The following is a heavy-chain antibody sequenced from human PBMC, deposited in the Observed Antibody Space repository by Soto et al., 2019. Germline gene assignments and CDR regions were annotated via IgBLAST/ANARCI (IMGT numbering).Heavy chain of an antibody. J-gene: IGHJ5*02. CDR2: IWYDGSNK. Sequence: QVQLVESGGGVVQPGRSLRLSCAASGFTFSSYGMHWVRQAPGKGLEWVAVIWYDGSNKYYADSVKGRFTISRDNSKNTLYLQMNSLRAEDTAVYYCAREGGYCSSTSCHRSWFDPWGQGTLVTVSS. D-gene: IGHD2-2*02. CDR1: GFTFSSYG. CDR3: AREGGYCSSTSCHRSWFDP. V-gene: IGHV3-33*01.